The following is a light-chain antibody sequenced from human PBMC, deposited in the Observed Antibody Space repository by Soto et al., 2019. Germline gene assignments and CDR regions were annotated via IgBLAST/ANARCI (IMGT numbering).Light chain of an antibody. CDR2: GAS. CDR1: QSVSSN. Sequence: EIVMTQSPATLSVSPGERATLSCRASQSVSSNLAWYQQKPGQAPMLLIYGASTRATGIPARFSGSGSGTAFTLTISSLQSEDFAVYYCLHYNNWPHTFGKGTKVEIK. CDR3: LHYNNWPHT. V-gene: IGKV3-15*01. J-gene: IGKJ1*01.